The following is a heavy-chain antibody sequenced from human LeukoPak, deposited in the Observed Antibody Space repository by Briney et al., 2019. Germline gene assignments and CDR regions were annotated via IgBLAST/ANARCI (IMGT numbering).Heavy chain of an antibody. CDR2: IYTSGST. V-gene: IGHV4-61*02. CDR1: GGSISSGSYY. D-gene: IGHD3-22*01. Sequence: PSETLSLTCTVSGGSISSGSYYWSWIRQPAGKGLEWIGRIYTSGSTNYNPSLKSRVTISVDTSKNQFSLKLSSVTAADTAVYYCARAAIVALGYWGQGTLVTISS. CDR3: ARAAIVALGY. J-gene: IGHJ4*02.